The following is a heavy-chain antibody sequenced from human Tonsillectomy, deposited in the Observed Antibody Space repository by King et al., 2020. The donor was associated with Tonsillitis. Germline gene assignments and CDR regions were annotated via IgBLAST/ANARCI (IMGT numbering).Heavy chain of an antibody. V-gene: IGHV4-61*02. CDR2: MHTSGTT. CDR3: ARARYSNFAANYYYVDV. CDR1: GGSIRGGSFY. D-gene: IGHD4-11*01. Sequence: VQLQESGPGLVKPSQTLSLSCTVSGGSIRGGSFYWTWIRQPAGKGLECIGRMHTSGTTNYSPSLRSRVTMSIDTSKSQFSLHLTSVTAADTAVYYCARARYSNFAANYYYVDVWGKGTTVTVSS. J-gene: IGHJ6*03.